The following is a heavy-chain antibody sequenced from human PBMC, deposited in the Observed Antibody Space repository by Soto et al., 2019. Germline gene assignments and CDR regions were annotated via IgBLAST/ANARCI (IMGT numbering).Heavy chain of an antibody. CDR3: AREGDIVVVPAAYNWFAP. Sequence: ASVKVSCKASGYTFTSYGISWVRQAPGQGLEWMGWISAYNGNTNYAQKLQGRVTMTTDTSTSTAYMELRSLRSDDTAVYYCAREGDIVVVPAAYNWFAPWGQGTLVTVSS. CDR1: GYTFTSYG. D-gene: IGHD2-2*01. J-gene: IGHJ5*02. CDR2: ISAYNGNT. V-gene: IGHV1-18*01.